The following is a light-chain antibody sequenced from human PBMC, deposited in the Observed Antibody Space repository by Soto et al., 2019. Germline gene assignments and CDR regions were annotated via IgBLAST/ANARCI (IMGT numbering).Light chain of an antibody. CDR2: EVS. CDR1: SSDVGGYNF. J-gene: IGLJ3*02. Sequence: QSALTQPASVSGSPGQSITISCTGTSSDVGGYNFVSWYQQHPGKAPKLMIYEVSNRPSGVSNRFSGSKSGNTASLTISGLQAEDEADYYCNSYTSSRTLVFGGGTEVTVL. V-gene: IGLV2-14*01. CDR3: NSYTSSRTLV.